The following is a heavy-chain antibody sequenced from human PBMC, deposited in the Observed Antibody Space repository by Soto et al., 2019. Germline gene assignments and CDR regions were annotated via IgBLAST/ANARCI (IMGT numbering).Heavy chain of an antibody. V-gene: IGHV1-24*01. CDR1: GYTLTELS. CDR3: ATGRRTIFGVVATGTNWFDP. D-gene: IGHD3-3*01. Sequence: ASVKVSCKVSGYTLTELSMHWVRQAPGKGLEWMGGFDPEDGETIYAQKFQGRVTMTEDTSTDTAYMELSSLRSEDTAVYYCATGRRTIFGVVATGTNWFDPWGQGTLVTVSS. J-gene: IGHJ5*02. CDR2: FDPEDGET.